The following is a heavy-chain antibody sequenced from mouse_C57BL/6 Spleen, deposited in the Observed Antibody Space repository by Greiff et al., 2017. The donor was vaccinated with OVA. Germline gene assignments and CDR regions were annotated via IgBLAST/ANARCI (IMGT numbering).Heavy chain of an antibody. CDR1: GFTFSSYA. CDR2: ISDGGSYT. Sequence: EVKLQESGGGLVKPGGSLKLSCAASGFTFSSYAMSWVRQTPEKRLEWVATISDGGSYTYYPDNVKGRFTISRDNAKNNLYLQMSHLKSEDTAMYYCAREGTQFAYWGQGTLVTVSA. CDR3: AREGTQFAY. V-gene: IGHV5-4*01. D-gene: IGHD2-14*01. J-gene: IGHJ3*01.